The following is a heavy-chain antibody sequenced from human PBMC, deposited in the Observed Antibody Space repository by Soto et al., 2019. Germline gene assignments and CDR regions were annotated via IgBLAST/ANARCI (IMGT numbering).Heavy chain of an antibody. CDR1: GFTFSSYS. J-gene: IGHJ6*02. V-gene: IGHV3-21*01. CDR2: ISSSSSYI. CDR3: AREGYSYGYWYYYYGMDV. D-gene: IGHD5-18*01. Sequence: EVQLVESGGGLVKPGGSLRLSCAASGFTFSSYSMNWVRQAPGKGLEWVSSISSSSSYIYYADSVKGRFTISRDNAKNSLYLQMNSLRAEDTAVYYCAREGYSYGYWYYYYGMDVWGQGTTVTVSS.